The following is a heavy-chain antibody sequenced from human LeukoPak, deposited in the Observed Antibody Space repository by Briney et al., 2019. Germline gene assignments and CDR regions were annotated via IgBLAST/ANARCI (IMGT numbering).Heavy chain of an antibody. J-gene: IGHJ4*02. CDR3: AKTPSYSSGWYFDY. V-gene: IGHV3-66*01. Sequence: PGGSLRLSCAASGFTVSSNYMSWVRQAPGKGLEWVSVIYSGGSTYYADSVKGRFTISRDNSKNTLYLQMNILRAEDTAVYFCAKTPSYSSGWYFDYWGQGTLVTVSS. D-gene: IGHD6-19*01. CDR1: GFTVSSNY. CDR2: IYSGGST.